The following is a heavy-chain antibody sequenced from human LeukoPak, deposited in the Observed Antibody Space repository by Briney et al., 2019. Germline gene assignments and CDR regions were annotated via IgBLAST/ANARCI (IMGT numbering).Heavy chain of an antibody. CDR2: INYSGNT. Sequence: SETLSLTCTVSGGSVSSSDYYWGWIRQPPGKGLEWIGSINYSGNTYYNPSLKNRVTISVDTSKNQFSLKLSSVAAADTAVYYCARSLSTTGLRWGQGTLVTVSS. CDR1: GGSVSSSDYY. CDR3: ARSLSTTGLR. J-gene: IGHJ4*02. V-gene: IGHV4-39*01. D-gene: IGHD1-1*01.